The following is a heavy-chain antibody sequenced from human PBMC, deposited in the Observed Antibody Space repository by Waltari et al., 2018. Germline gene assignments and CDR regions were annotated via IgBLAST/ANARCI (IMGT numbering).Heavy chain of an antibody. CDR1: GFHVSNNY. J-gene: IGHJ4*02. D-gene: IGHD3-3*01. V-gene: IGHV3-53*02. CDR3: ARGSMIVGVLVPFDS. CDR2: IYSGGST. Sequence: EVQLVETGGGLIQPGGSLRHSCVASGFHVSNNYMSWVRQAPGKGLEWVSIIYSGGSTFYAESVKGRFTISRDNSKNTLDLQMSSLRVEDTAMYYCARGSMIVGVLVPFDSWGQGTLVTVSS.